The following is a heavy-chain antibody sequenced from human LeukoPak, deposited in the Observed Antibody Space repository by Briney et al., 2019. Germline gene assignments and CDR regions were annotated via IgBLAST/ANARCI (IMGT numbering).Heavy chain of an antibody. V-gene: IGHV1-2*02. CDR2: INPNSGGT. D-gene: IGHD2-2*01. CDR3: ASSYRRIVVVPAASKVENYYYYYMDV. Sequence: ASVKVSCKASGYTFTGYYMHWVRQAPGQGLEWMGWINPNSGGTNYAQKFQGRVTMTRDTSISTAYMELSSLRSEDTAVYYCASSYRRIVVVPAASKVENYYYYYMDVWGKGTTVTVSS. J-gene: IGHJ6*03. CDR1: GYTFTGYY.